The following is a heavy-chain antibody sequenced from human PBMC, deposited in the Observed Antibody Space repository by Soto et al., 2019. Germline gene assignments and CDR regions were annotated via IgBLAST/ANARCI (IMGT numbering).Heavy chain of an antibody. CDR1: GFSLRHTDGR. CDR3: AHRRYKGNDWDGVDS. V-gene: IGHV2-5*02. D-gene: IGHD1-1*01. CDR2: IYWDDEK. J-gene: IGHJ5*01. Sequence: QITLKESGPTLVKATQTRTLSCSFSGFSLRHTDGRVSWIRQPPGKALEWLGIIYWDDEKRYSPSVKSRLTNTKDTSKNHVVLMMTNLDAMDTGTYDWAHRRYKGNDWDGVDSWGQGTLGTVAS.